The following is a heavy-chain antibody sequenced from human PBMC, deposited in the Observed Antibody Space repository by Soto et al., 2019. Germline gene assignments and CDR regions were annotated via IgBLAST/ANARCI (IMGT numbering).Heavy chain of an antibody. J-gene: IGHJ3*02. V-gene: IGHV3-48*02. CDR3: ARGLLEDTAMDHDAFDI. Sequence: HPGGSLRLSCAASGFTFSSYSMNWVRQAPGKGLEWVSYISSSSSTIYYADSVKGRFTISRDNAKNSLYLQMNSLRDEDTAVYYCARGLLEDTAMDHDAFDIWGQGTMVTVSS. CDR1: GFTFSSYS. CDR2: ISSSSSTI. D-gene: IGHD5-18*01.